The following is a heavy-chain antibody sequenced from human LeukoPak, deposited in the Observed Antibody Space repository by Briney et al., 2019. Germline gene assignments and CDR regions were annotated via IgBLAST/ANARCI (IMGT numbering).Heavy chain of an antibody. D-gene: IGHD3-22*01. CDR1: GGTFSSYA. V-gene: IGHV1-69*05. Sequence: ASVKVSCKASGGTFSSYAISWVRQAPGQGLEWMGGIIPIFGTANYAQKFQGRVTITTDESTSTAYMELSSLRSEDTAVYYCARGNYYDSSGPQYYSDYWGQGTLVTVSS. CDR3: ARGNYYDSSGPQYYSDY. CDR2: IIPIFGTA. J-gene: IGHJ4*02.